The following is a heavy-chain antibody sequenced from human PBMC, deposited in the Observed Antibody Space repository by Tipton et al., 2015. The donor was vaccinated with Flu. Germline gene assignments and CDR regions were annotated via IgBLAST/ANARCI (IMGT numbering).Heavy chain of an antibody. J-gene: IGHJ4*02. D-gene: IGHD6-19*01. CDR2: IYTSGNT. CDR1: GGSLSGYY. Sequence: TLSLTCNVSGGSLSGYYWSWIRQPAGKGLEWIGRIYTSGNTNYSPSLKSRVTMSVDTSKNQFSLKLSSMTAADTAVYYCARGQGNSGWRYFDYWGQGILVTVSS. V-gene: IGHV4-4*07. CDR3: ARGQGNSGWRYFDY.